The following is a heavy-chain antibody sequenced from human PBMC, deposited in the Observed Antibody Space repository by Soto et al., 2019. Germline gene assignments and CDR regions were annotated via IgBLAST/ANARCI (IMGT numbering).Heavy chain of an antibody. CDR1: GYTFTSYG. Sequence: ASVKVSCKASGYTFTSYGISWVRQAPGQGLEWMGWISAYNGNTNYAQKLQGRVTMTTDTSTSTAYMELRSLRSDDTAVYYCARDAYYYGSGSYLSQTNYYYYGMDFWGQGTTVTVSS. V-gene: IGHV1-18*01. D-gene: IGHD3-10*01. CDR3: ARDAYYYGSGSYLSQTNYYYYGMDF. J-gene: IGHJ6*02. CDR2: ISAYNGNT.